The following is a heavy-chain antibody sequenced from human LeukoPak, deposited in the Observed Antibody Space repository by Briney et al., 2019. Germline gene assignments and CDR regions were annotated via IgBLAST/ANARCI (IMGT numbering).Heavy chain of an antibody. J-gene: IGHJ4*02. CDR3: ARRSYDGSGYYYVDY. CDR2: ISSGGST. Sequence: PSETLSLTCTVSGGSISSSGYYWGWIRQPPGKGLEWIGSISSGGSTHSIPSLRSRVTISVDTSKTQFSLKLSSVTAADTAVYYCARRSYDGSGYYYVDYWGQGTLVTVSS. CDR1: GGSISSSGYY. V-gene: IGHV4-39*01. D-gene: IGHD3-22*01.